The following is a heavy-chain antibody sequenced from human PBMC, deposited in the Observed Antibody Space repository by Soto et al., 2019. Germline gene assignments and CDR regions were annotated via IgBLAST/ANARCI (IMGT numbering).Heavy chain of an antibody. CDR3: ARDEQQWRGFDS. J-gene: IGHJ4*02. V-gene: IGHV4-4*07. CDR2: IYSSGST. Sequence: ETLSLTCAVSGGSISSYFWTWIRQPAGKGLEWIGRIYSSGSTNYNPSLKSRVTMSVDTSKNQFSLKLSSVTAADTAVYYCARDEQQWRGFDSWGQGTLVTVSS. CDR1: GGSISSYF. D-gene: IGHD6-19*01.